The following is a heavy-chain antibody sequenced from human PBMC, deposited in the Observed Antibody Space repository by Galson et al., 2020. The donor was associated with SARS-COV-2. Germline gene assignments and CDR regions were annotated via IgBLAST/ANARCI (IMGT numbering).Heavy chain of an antibody. D-gene: IGHD3-22*01. CDR1: GGTFSSYA. CDR2: IIPIFGTA. V-gene: IGHV1-69*13. CDR3: AREAGFDTYYYDSSKEFDY. J-gene: IGHJ4*02. Sequence: SVKVSCKASGGTFSSYAISWVRQAPGQGLEWMGGIIPIFGTANYAQKFQGRVTITADESTSTAHMELSSLRSEDTAVYYCAREAGFDTYYYDSSKEFDYWGQGTLVTVSS.